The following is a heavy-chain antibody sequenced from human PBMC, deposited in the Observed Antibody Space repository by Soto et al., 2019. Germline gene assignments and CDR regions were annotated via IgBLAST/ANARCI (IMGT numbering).Heavy chain of an antibody. CDR2: LIVGSGNT. J-gene: IGHJ4*02. CDR3: ARESGNSGTYDY. Sequence: SVKVSCKASGFTFTSSAVQWVRQARGQGLEWMGWLIVGSGNTKYAQKFQDRVTMTRDTSASTAYMELSSLTSEDTAVYYCARESGNSGTYDYWGQGALVTVSS. V-gene: IGHV1-58*01. CDR1: GFTFTSSA. D-gene: IGHD1-26*01.